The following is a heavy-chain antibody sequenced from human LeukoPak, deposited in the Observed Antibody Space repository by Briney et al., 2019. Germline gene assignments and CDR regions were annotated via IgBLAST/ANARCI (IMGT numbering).Heavy chain of an antibody. V-gene: IGHV3-30*04. D-gene: IGHD3-3*01. CDR2: ISYDGSNK. CDR1: GFTFSSNA. J-gene: IGHJ4*02. CDR3: ATGGKFDFWSGYHIDN. Sequence: GGSLRLSCEVSGFTFSSNAMHWVRQAPGKGLEWVAVISYDGSNKNFADSVKGRFTVSRDNSKHTLYLHMNSLRSDDTAMYHCATGGKFDFWSGYHIDNWGQGTLVTVSS.